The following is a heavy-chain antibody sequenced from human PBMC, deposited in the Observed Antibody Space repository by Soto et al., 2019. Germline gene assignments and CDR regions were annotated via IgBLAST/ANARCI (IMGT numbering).Heavy chain of an antibody. V-gene: IGHV3-48*01. Sequence: GGSLRLSCAASGFTFSYHALNWVRQAPGKGLDWVSDISGSGTTKYYADSVKGRFTISRDNAKNALYLQMDSLRADDTAVYYCARRYCSGTSCDSLDSWGQGVLVTVSS. D-gene: IGHD2-15*01. CDR3: ARRYCSGTSCDSLDS. CDR1: GFTFSYHA. CDR2: ISGSGTTK. J-gene: IGHJ4*02.